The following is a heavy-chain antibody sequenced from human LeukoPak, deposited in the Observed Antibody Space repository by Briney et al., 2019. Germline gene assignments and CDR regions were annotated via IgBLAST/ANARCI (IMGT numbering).Heavy chain of an antibody. CDR1: GGSLSGNF. Sequence: SETLSLTCAVYGGSLSGNFWSWIRQPPGKGLEWIGEISHSGSTNYNPSLKSRVTISVDTSKNQFSLKLSSVTAADTAVYYCAREGGVATITYWFDPWGQGTLVTVSS. CDR3: AREGGVATITYWFDP. V-gene: IGHV4-34*01. CDR2: ISHSGST. J-gene: IGHJ5*02. D-gene: IGHD5-12*01.